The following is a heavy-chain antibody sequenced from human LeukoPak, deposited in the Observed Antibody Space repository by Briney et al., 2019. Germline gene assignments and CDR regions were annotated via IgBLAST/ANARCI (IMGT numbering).Heavy chain of an antibody. CDR3: ARAPPYWDSSGYYYETPNAAFDI. V-gene: IGHV1-69*06. CDR2: IIPIFGTA. J-gene: IGHJ3*02. CDR1: GGTFSSYA. Sequence: GASVKVSCKASGGTFSSYAISWVRQAPGQGLEWMGGIIPIFGTANYAQKFQGRGTITADKSTSTAYMELSSLRSEDTAVYYCARAPPYWDSSGYYYETPNAAFDIWGQGTMVTVSS. D-gene: IGHD3-22*01.